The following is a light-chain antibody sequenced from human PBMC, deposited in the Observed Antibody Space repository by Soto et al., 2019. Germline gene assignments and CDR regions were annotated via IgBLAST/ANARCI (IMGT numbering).Light chain of an antibody. V-gene: IGLV2-11*01. Sequence: QSALTQPPSASGSPGQSVTISCTGTSSDVGGYNYVSWYQHHPDKAPKLIIYDVIKRPSGVPDRFSGSKSGNTASLTISGLQTEDEADYHCSSYAGSHTYEVFGGGTKLTVL. CDR2: DVI. J-gene: IGLJ3*02. CDR3: SSYAGSHTYEV. CDR1: SSDVGGYNY.